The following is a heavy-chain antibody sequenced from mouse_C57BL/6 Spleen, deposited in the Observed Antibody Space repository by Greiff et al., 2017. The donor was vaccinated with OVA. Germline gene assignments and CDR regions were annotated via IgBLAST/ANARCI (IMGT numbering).Heavy chain of an antibody. CDR3: VRDYYDSSWYFDV. J-gene: IGHJ1*03. CDR1: GFTFTTYA. D-gene: IGHD1-1*01. Sequence: EVQRVESGGGLVQPKGSLKLSCAASGFTFTTYAMHWVRQAPGKGLEWVASISSKSSNYASYYADSEKDRFTISRDDSQSMLYLQMNNLKTEDAAMYGCVRDYYDSSWYFDVWGTGTTVTVSS. V-gene: IGHV10-3*01. CDR2: ISSKSSNYAS.